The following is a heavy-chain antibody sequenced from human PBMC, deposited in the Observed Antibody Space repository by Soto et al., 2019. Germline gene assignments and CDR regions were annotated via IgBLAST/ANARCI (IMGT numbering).Heavy chain of an antibody. V-gene: IGHV3-30-3*01. CDR3: AREGGNGYSYGYSFDY. CDR2: ISFDGSKT. Sequence: LRLSCAASGFIFSNYAMHWVRQAPGKGLEWVTIISFDGSKTHYADSVRGRFTISRDNSNNTLSLQMSNLRPEDTALYYCAREGGNGYSYGYSFDYWGQGTQVTVSS. J-gene: IGHJ4*02. D-gene: IGHD5-18*01. CDR1: GFIFSNYA.